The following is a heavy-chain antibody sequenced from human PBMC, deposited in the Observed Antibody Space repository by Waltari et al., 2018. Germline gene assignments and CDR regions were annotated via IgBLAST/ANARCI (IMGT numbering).Heavy chain of an antibody. Sequence: QVHLVQSGGEVKTPGASVKVSCKASGYNFISYSFTWVRQAPGQGLEGMGWISANNGTTNYAQKFQSRLTMTTDTSTSTAYMELRSLTSDDTAVYYCVRDGSGASFTFDYWGQGTLVTVSS. CDR3: VRDGSGASFTFDY. J-gene: IGHJ4*02. CDR2: ISANNGTT. D-gene: IGHD2-8*02. V-gene: IGHV1-18*01. CDR1: GYNFISYS.